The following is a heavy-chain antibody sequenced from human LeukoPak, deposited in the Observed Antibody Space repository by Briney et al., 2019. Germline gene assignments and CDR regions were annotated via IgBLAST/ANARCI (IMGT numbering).Heavy chain of an antibody. V-gene: IGHV3-23*01. J-gene: IGHJ4*02. D-gene: IGHD4/OR15-4a*01. Sequence: GGSLRLSCAASGFIFSSYGMSWVRQAPGKGLEWVSAISGSGGSTYYADSVKGRFTISRDNSENTLYLQMNSLRAEDTAVYYCAKDRRTNYGGYFDYWGQGTLVTVSS. CDR3: AKDRRTNYGGYFDY. CDR2: ISGSGGST. CDR1: GFIFSSYG.